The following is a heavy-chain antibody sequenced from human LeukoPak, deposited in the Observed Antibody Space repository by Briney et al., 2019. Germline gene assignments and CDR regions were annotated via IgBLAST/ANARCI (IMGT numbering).Heavy chain of an antibody. V-gene: IGHV3-23*01. J-gene: IGHJ4*02. D-gene: IGHD6-6*01. Sequence: GGSLRLSCAASGFSFGNYVMTWVRQAPGKGLEWVSTIDISGGSTYYADSVKGRFTISRDNSKNTLYLQMNSLRAEDTAVYYCAKGRGLAVRPPNEGFFDQWGLGTLVTVSS. CDR3: AKGRGLAVRPPNEGFFDQ. CDR2: IDISGGST. CDR1: GFSFGNYV.